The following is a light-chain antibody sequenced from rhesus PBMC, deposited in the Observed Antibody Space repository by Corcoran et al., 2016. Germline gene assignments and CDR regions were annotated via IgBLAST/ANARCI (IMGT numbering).Light chain of an antibody. CDR2: NIG. CDR1: KLGSDL. V-gene: IGLV3-44*01. J-gene: IGLJ6*01. CDR3: QVWDIGTTHDV. Sequence: SYDLTQPPSVSVSPGPTARIPCGGAKLGSDLVHVYQPNPPQAPVLVIFNIGERPSGLPDRFSGSKSGNTATLTISGVEAGDEADYYCQVWDIGTTHDVFGSGTKLTVL.